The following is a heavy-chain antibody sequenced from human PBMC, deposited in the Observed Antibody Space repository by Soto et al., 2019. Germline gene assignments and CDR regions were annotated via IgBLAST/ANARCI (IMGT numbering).Heavy chain of an antibody. J-gene: IGHJ4*02. CDR3: AHRLPRTVFGLVTTTAIYFDF. CDR2: IYWDDDK. Sequence: QITLKESGPTVVKPTETLTLTCTFSGFSLTTSGVGVGWVRQSPGKAPEWLALIYWDDDKRYSTSVKSRLTITKDTAKNLVVLTMVNVDSADAATYYCAHRLPRTVFGLVTTTAIYFDFWGQGTPVVVSS. V-gene: IGHV2-5*02. D-gene: IGHD3-3*01. CDR1: GFSLTTSGVG.